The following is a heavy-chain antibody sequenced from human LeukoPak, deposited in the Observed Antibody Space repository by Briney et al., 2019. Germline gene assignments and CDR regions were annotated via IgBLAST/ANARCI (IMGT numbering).Heavy chain of an antibody. CDR2: IYYTGRT. CDR3: AQSLGSSNWIGNWFDP. CDR1: GGSFSGYD. J-gene: IGHJ5*02. V-gene: IGHV4-34*01. D-gene: IGHD6-13*01. Sequence: SETLSLTCAVYGGSFSGYDWTWIRQPPGKGLEWTGSIYYTGRTYYNPSLKSRVTISVDTSKNQFSLKLSSVTAADTAVYYCAQSLGSSNWIGNWFDPWGQGTLVTVSS.